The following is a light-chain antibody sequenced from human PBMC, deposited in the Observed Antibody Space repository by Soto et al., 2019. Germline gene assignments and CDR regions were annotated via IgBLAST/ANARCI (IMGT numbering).Light chain of an antibody. CDR3: QQYDSSPIT. CDR2: GAF. Sequence: EIVTTQSPATLSVSPGERATLSCRASQSVSSNYLAWYQQKPGQAPRLLIYGAFKRATGIPDRFSGSGSGTGFTLTISRLEPEDFAVYYCQQYDSSPITFGQGTRLEIK. J-gene: IGKJ5*01. CDR1: QSVSSNY. V-gene: IGKV3-20*01.